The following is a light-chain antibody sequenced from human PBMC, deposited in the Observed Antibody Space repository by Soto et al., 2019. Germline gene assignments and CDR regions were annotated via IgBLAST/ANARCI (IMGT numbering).Light chain of an antibody. V-gene: IGLV7-46*01. CDR3: LLSYSGPRVV. J-gene: IGLJ2*01. CDR2: DTD. Sequence: QAVVTQEPSLTVSPGGTVTLTCGSSTGAVTSGHYPYWFQQRPGQAPRTLIYDTDNKHSWTPARFSGSLPGDKAALTLSGAQPEDEAEYYCLLSYSGPRVVFGGGTKLTVL. CDR1: TGAVTSGHY.